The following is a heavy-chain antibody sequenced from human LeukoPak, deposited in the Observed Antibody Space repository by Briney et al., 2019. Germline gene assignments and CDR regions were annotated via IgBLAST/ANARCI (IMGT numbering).Heavy chain of an antibody. V-gene: IGHV1-18*01. D-gene: IGHD1-26*01. CDR2: ISAYNGNT. J-gene: IGHJ6*02. CDR3: ARDQRGGSYFGYYYYGMDV. CDR1: GYTFTSYG. Sequence: ASVKVSCKAFGYTFTSYGISWVRQAPGQGLEWMGWISAYNGNTNYAQKLQGRVTMTTDTSTSTAYMELRSLRSDDTAVYYCARDQRGGSYFGYYYYGMDVWGQGTTVTVSS.